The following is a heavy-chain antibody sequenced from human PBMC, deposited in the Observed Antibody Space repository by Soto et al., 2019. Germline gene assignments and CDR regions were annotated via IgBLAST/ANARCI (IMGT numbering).Heavy chain of an antibody. J-gene: IGHJ6*02. V-gene: IGHV3-74*01. CDR3: AKVTWDSSSSEVYYYYGMDV. D-gene: IGHD6-6*01. CDR2: INSDGSST. CDR1: GFTFSSYW. Sequence: GGSLRLSCAASGFTFSSYWMHWVRQAPGKGLVWVSRINSDGSSTSYADSVKGRFTISRDNAKNTLYLQMNSLRAEDTAVYYCAKVTWDSSSSEVYYYYGMDVWGQGTTVTVSS.